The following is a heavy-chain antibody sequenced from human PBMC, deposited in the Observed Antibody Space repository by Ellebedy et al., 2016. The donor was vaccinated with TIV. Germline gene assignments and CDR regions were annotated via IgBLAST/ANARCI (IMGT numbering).Heavy chain of an antibody. V-gene: IGHV4-39*01. CDR2: IYYSGST. CDR1: GGSISSSSYY. D-gene: IGHD6-6*01. J-gene: IGHJ4*02. Sequence: MPSETLSLTCTVSGGSISSSSYYWGWIRQPPGKGLEWIGSIYYSGSTYYNPSLKSRVTISVDTSKNQFSLKLSSVTAADTAVYYCARGYKGIKIAARPYYFDYWGQGTLVTVSS. CDR3: ARGYKGIKIAARPYYFDY.